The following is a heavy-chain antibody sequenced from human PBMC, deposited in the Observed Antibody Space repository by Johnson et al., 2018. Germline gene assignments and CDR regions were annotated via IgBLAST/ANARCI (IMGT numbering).Heavy chain of an antibody. D-gene: IGHD1-20*01. J-gene: IGHJ6*03. Sequence: QVQLVQSGGVVVQXGGSLRLSCAASGFTFDAYAMHWVRQAPGQGLEWVAVISYDGSNKYYADSVKGRFPISRDNSKNTLYLQMDSLRAEDTDVYYWLNSPPVDNWNENPYYYYMDVWGKGTTVTVSS. CDR1: GFTFDAYA. CDR2: ISYDGSNK. CDR3: LNSPPVDNWNENPYYYYMDV. V-gene: IGHV3-30*03.